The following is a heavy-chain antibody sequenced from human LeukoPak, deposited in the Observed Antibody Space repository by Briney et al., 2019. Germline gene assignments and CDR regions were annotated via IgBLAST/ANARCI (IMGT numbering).Heavy chain of an antibody. J-gene: IGHJ4*02. CDR3: ARGLVPATPIWGY. CDR1: GGSFTGHC. Sequence: SETLSLTCAVYGGSFTGHCWSWIRQPPGKGLEWIGEINHSGITNYNPSLKSRVTVSVDTSKSQLSLKLSSVTAADTAAYYCARGLVPATPIWGYWGLGTLVTVSS. CDR2: INHSGIT. D-gene: IGHD2-15*01. V-gene: IGHV4-34*01.